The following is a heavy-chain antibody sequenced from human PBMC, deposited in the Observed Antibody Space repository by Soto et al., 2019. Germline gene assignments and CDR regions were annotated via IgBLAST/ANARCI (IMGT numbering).Heavy chain of an antibody. CDR2: IVVGSGNT. Sequence: QMHLVQSGPEVKKPGTSVKVSCKASGFTFTSSAMQWVRQARGQRLEWIGWIVVGSGNTNSAQKFQERVTITRDMSTSTAYMELSSLRSEDTAVYYCATNSGSDLYYLDYWGPGTLVTVSS. D-gene: IGHD5-12*01. CDR3: ATNSGSDLYYLDY. V-gene: IGHV1-58*02. J-gene: IGHJ4*02. CDR1: GFTFTSSA.